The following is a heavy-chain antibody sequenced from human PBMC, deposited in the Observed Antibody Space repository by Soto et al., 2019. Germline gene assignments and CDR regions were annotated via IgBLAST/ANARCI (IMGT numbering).Heavy chain of an antibody. Sequence: PSGPLSLTCAVYGGSSSGYYWSWIRQPPGKGLEWIGEINHSGSTNYNPSLKSRVTISVDTSKNQFSLKLSSVTAADTAVYYCARSTRLPAALQSWFGPWGQGTLVTVSS. D-gene: IGHD2-2*02. CDR2: INHSGST. CDR1: GGSSSGYY. CDR3: ARSTRLPAALQSWFGP. V-gene: IGHV4-34*01. J-gene: IGHJ5*02.